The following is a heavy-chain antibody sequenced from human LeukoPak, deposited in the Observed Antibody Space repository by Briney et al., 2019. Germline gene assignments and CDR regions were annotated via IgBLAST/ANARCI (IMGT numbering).Heavy chain of an antibody. Sequence: PGRSLRLSCAASGFTFSSYAMHWVRQAPGKGLEWVAVISYDGSNKYYADSVKGRFTISRDNSKNTLYLQMNSLRAEDTAVYYCARDLDYDSSGKKFDYWGQGTLVTVSS. CDR2: ISYDGSNK. J-gene: IGHJ4*02. V-gene: IGHV3-30*04. CDR1: GFTFSSYA. CDR3: ARDLDYDSSGKKFDY. D-gene: IGHD3-22*01.